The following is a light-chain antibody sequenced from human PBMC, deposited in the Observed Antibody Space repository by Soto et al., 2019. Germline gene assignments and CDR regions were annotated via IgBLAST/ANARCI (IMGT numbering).Light chain of an antibody. Sequence: ELVLTLSRGTPSLSPGERATLSCRASQSVSSSYLAWYQKKPGQAPRLLIYGASSRATGIPDRFSGSGSGTDFTLTISRLEPEDFAVYYCQQYGSSPQTFGQGTKVDIK. V-gene: IGKV3-20*01. J-gene: IGKJ1*01. CDR3: QQYGSSPQT. CDR2: GAS. CDR1: QSVSSSY.